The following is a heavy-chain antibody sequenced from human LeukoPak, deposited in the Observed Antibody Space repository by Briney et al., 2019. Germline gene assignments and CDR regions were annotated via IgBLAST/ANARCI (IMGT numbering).Heavy chain of an antibody. J-gene: IGHJ4*02. D-gene: IGHD6-13*01. CDR2: IYSGGNT. V-gene: IGHV3-53*01. CDR3: ARGGAAAGFG. Sequence: GGSLRLSCAASGFTFSSYSMNWVRQAPGKGLEWISVIYSGGNTYYADSVKGRFTISRDNSKNTLYLQMNSLRAEDTAMYYCARGGAAAGFGWGQGTLVTVSS. CDR1: GFTFSSYS.